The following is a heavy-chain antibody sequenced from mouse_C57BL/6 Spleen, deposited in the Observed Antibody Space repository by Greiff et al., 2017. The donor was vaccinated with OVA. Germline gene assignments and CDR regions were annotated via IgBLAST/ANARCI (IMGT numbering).Heavy chain of an antibody. V-gene: IGHV8-12*01. CDR1: GFSLSTSGMG. CDR2: IYWDDDK. J-gene: IGHJ2*01. D-gene: IGHD1-1*01. Sequence: QVTLKVSGPGILQSSQTLSLTCSFSGFSLSTSGMGVSWIRQPSGKGLEWLAHIYWDDDKRYNPSLKSRLTISKDTSRNQVFLKITSVDTADTATDYCSVSYYYCSSYFDDWGQGTTLTVSS. CDR3: SVSYYYCSSYFDD.